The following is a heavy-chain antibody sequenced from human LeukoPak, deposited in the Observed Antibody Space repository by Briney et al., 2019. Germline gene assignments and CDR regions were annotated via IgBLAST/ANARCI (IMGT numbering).Heavy chain of an antibody. V-gene: IGHV3-30*02. CDR2: IRYDGSNK. Sequence: GGSLRLSCAASGFTFSSYGMHWVRQAPGKGLEWVAFIRYDGSNKYYADSVKGRFTISRDNSKNTLYLQMNSLRAEDTAVYYCAKDQSPMVRGVMSYWGQGTLVTVSS. J-gene: IGHJ4*02. CDR3: AKDQSPMVRGVMSY. CDR1: GFTFSSYG. D-gene: IGHD3-10*01.